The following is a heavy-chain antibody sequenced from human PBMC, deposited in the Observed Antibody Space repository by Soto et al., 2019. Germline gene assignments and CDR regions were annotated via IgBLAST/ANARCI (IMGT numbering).Heavy chain of an antibody. CDR2: GSASGRNT. D-gene: IGHD1-1*01. CDR1: GFNFRTYA. V-gene: IGHV3-23*01. Sequence: PEDFLRRSYGASGFNFRTYANGLHRQAPAQGLECVSGGSASGRNTDYADPWKGRIYFYRDNSKNTVSLHMNSLRAEDTALYYCAKDRPRRTSGYFFDYWGQGP. CDR3: AKDRPRRTSGYFFDY. J-gene: IGHJ4*02.